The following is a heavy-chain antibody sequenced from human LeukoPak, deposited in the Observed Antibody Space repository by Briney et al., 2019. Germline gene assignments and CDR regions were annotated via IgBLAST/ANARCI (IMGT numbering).Heavy chain of an antibody. V-gene: IGHV3-21*01. D-gene: IGHD3-3*01. CDR2: ISSSSSYI. CDR1: GFTFSSYS. CDR3: ARHLQHDFWSGYPSPLDY. Sequence: GGSLRLSCAASGFTFSSYSMNWVRQAPGKGLEWVSSISSSSSYIYYADSVKGRFTISRDNAKNSLYLQMNSLRAEDTAVYYCARHLQHDFWSGYPSPLDYWGQGTLVTVSS. J-gene: IGHJ4*02.